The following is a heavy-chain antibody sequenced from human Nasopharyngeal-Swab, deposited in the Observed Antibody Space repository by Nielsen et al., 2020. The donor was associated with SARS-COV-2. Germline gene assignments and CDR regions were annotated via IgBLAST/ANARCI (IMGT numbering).Heavy chain of an antibody. V-gene: IGHV3-30*04. D-gene: IGHD6-19*01. CDR1: GFTFRSYA. J-gene: IGHJ4*02. Sequence: GESLKISCAASGFTFRSYAMHWVRQAPGKGLEWVAVISYDGSNKYYADSVKGRFTISRDNSKNTLYLQMNSLRAEDTAVYYCARDGPVSYSSGWYFTPDLNGAFDYWGQGTLVTVSS. CDR3: ARDGPVSYSSGWYFTPDLNGAFDY. CDR2: ISYDGSNK.